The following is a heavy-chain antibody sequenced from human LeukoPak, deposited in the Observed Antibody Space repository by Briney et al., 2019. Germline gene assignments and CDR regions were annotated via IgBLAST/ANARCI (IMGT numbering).Heavy chain of an antibody. CDR3: AKDLSSGVETYYFDY. J-gene: IGHJ4*02. CDR1: GFTFSSYA. D-gene: IGHD2-2*01. CDR2: ISDSGGST. Sequence: PGGSLRLSCAASGFTFSSYAMSWVRQAPGKGLEWVSAISDSGGSTYYADSVKGRFTISRDNSKNTLFLQMNSLRAEDTAVYYCAKDLSSGVETYYFDYWGQGTLVTVSS. V-gene: IGHV3-23*01.